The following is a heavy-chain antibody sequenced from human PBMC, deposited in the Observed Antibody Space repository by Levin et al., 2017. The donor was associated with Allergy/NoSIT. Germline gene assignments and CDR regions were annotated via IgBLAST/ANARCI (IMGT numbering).Heavy chain of an antibody. Sequence: SQTLSLTCTVSGDSVSPYYWTWIRQPPGKGLEWIGYIDFSGGTNYSPSLMSRVTMSLDTSKNQVSLRLRSVTTADTAIYYCARCAPKKNYYYGVDVWGQGTTVTVSS. CDR2: IDFSGGT. V-gene: IGHV4-59*02. J-gene: IGHJ6*02. CDR3: ARCAPKKNYYYGVDV. CDR1: GDSVSPYY.